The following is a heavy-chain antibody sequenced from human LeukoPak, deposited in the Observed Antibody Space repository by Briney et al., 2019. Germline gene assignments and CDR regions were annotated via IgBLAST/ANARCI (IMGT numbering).Heavy chain of an antibody. Sequence: SVKVSCKASGGTFSSYAISWVRQAPGQGLEWMGGIIPIFGTANYAQKFQGRVTITTDESTSTAYMELSSLRSEDTAVYYCARGVYDSSRCDYPGGYYYYYMDVWGKGTTVTDSS. CDR3: ARGVYDSSRCDYPGGYYYYYMDV. CDR2: IIPIFGTA. D-gene: IGHD3-22*01. V-gene: IGHV1-69*05. J-gene: IGHJ6*03. CDR1: GGTFSSYA.